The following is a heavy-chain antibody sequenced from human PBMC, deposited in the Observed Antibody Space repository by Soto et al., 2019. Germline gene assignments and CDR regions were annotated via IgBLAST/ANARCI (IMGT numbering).Heavy chain of an antibody. Sequence: EVQLLESGGGLVQPGGSLRLSCAASGFTFDIYAMSWVRQAPGKGLQWVSGISGSTGITYYADSVKGRFAISRDNSKNTVYLQMDSLRAEDTAVYYCAKFDGDAKLIGRADAMGFYYYGMDVWGQGASVTVSS. J-gene: IGHJ6*02. CDR2: ISGSTGIT. D-gene: IGHD3-22*01. V-gene: IGHV3-23*01. CDR1: GFTFDIYA. CDR3: AKFDGDAKLIGRADAMGFYYYGMDV.